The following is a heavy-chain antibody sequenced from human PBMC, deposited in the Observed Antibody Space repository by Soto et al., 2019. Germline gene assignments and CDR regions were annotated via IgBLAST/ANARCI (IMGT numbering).Heavy chain of an antibody. CDR1: GGSISSGGYY. CDR3: ARGSFSSSSSWFDP. Sequence: SETLSLTCTVSGGSISSGGYYWSWIRQHPGKGLEWIGYIYYSGRTYYNPSLHSRVSIAVDTTENQFSLKLTSVTAADTSVYYCARGSFSSSSSWFDPWGRGTLVTV. V-gene: IGHV4-31*03. CDR2: IYYSGRT. D-gene: IGHD6-6*01. J-gene: IGHJ5*02.